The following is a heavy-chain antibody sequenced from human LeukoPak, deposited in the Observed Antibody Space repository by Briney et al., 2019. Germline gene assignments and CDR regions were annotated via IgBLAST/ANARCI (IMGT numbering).Heavy chain of an antibody. J-gene: IGHJ4*02. Sequence: SQTLSLTCTVSGGSISSGGYYWSWIRQHPGTGLEWIGSIYYSGSTYYNPPLKGRVTISLDTSKNQFSLKLSSVTAADTAVYYCASGDNDPLFDYWGQGTLVTVSS. CDR2: IYYSGST. CDR1: GGSISSGGYY. V-gene: IGHV4-31*03. CDR3: ASGDNDPLFDY. D-gene: IGHD1-1*01.